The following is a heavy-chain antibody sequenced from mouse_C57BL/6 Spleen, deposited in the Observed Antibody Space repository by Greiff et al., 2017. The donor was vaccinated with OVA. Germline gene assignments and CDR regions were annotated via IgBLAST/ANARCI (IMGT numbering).Heavy chain of an antibody. CDR2: ISSGSSTI. CDR3: ARGYYGNYWYFDV. V-gene: IGHV5-17*01. D-gene: IGHD2-1*01. Sequence: EVKLMESGGGLVKPGGSLKLSCAASGFTFSDYGMHWVRQAPEKGLEWVAYISSGSSTIYYADTVKGRFTISRDNAKNTLFLQMTSLRSEDTAMYYCARGYYGNYWYFDVWGTGTTVTVSS. CDR1: GFTFSDYG. J-gene: IGHJ1*03.